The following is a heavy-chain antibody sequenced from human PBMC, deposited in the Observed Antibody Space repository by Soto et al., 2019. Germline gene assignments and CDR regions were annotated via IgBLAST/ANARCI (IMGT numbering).Heavy chain of an antibody. CDR2: ISGSGGST. V-gene: IGHV3-23*01. J-gene: IGHJ6*03. CDR3: AKYGSSYYYYYYMDV. Sequence: PGGSLRLSCAASGFTFSSYAMSWVRQAPGKGLEWVSAISGSGGSTYYADSVKGRFTISRDNSKNTLYLQMNSLRAEDTAVYYCAKYGSSYYYYYYMDVWGKGTMVTVSS. CDR1: GFTFSSYA. D-gene: IGHD6-6*01.